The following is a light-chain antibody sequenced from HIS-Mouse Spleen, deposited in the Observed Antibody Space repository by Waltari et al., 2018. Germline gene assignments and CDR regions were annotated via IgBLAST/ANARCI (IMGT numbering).Light chain of an antibody. CDR1: NIGSKS. J-gene: IGLJ2*01. CDR3: QVWDSSSDHVV. V-gene: IGLV3-21*03. Sequence: SYVLTQPPSVSVAPGKTARITCGGNNIGSKSVHWYQQKPGQAPVLVVYDDSDRPSGSPERFSGSNSGNTAALTVSRVVAGDEADYYCQVWDSSSDHVVFGGGTKLTVL. CDR2: DDS.